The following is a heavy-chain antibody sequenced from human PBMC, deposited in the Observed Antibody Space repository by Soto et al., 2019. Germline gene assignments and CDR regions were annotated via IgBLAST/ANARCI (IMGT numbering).Heavy chain of an antibody. CDR2: IVVGSGNT. CDR3: AAPHVYSSSPEPENWFDP. Sequence: SVKVSCKASGFTFTSSAVQWVRQARGQRLEWIGWIVVGSGNTNYAQKFQERVTITRDMSTSTAYMELSSLRSEDTAVYYCAAPHVYSSSPEPENWFDPWGQGTLVTVSS. J-gene: IGHJ5*02. CDR1: GFTFTSSA. V-gene: IGHV1-58*01. D-gene: IGHD6-6*01.